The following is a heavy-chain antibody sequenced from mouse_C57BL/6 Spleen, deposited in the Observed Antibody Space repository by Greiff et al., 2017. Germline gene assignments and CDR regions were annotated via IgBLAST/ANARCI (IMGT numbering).Heavy chain of an antibody. V-gene: IGHV1-18*01. CDR2: INPNNGGT. Sequence: VQLQQSGPELVKPGASVKIPCKASGYTFTDYNMDWVKQSHGKSLEWIGDINPNNGGTIYNQKFKGKATLTVDKSSSTAYMELRSLTSEDTAVYYCARSRSTMVTTNYAMDYWGQGTSVTVSS. CDR3: ARSRSTMVTTNYAMDY. CDR1: GYTFTDYN. D-gene: IGHD2-2*01. J-gene: IGHJ4*01.